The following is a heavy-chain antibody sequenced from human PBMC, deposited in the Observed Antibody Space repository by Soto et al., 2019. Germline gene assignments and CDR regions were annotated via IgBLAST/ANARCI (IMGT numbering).Heavy chain of an antibody. CDR3: ARGVIEFGELMFPNYYGMDV. D-gene: IGHD3-10*01. V-gene: IGHV4-30-4*01. CDR2: IAYSGKT. CDR1: GGSFSSDDYY. J-gene: IGHJ6*02. Sequence: SETLSLTCRVSGGSFSSDDYYWSWVRQSPGKGLECIGNIAYSGKTYYNPSLKSRVTISGDSSNNQFSLTLRSVTAADTAVYFCARGVIEFGELMFPNYYGMDVWGQGTTVTVSS.